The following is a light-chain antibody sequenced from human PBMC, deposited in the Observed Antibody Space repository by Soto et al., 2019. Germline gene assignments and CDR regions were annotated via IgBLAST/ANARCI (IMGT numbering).Light chain of an antibody. Sequence: QSVLTQPASVSGPPGQSITISCTGTSSDVGGYNYVSWYHQHPGKAPKLMIYDVSNRPSGISNRFSGSKSGNTASLTSSGLQAEDEADYYCSSYTGSSTYVFGTGTKAPS. V-gene: IGLV2-14*01. CDR2: DVS. CDR1: SSDVGGYNY. J-gene: IGLJ1*01. CDR3: SSYTGSSTYV.